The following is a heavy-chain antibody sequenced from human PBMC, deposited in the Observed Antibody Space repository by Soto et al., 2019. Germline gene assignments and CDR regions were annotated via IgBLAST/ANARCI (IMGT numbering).Heavy chain of an antibody. CDR3: ARDKFWNVRTDYYYGMDV. Sequence: ASVKVSCKASGYTFTGYYMHWVRQAPGQGLEWMGWINPNSGGTNYAQKFQGWVTVTRDTSISTAYMELSRLRSDDTAVYYCARDKFWNVRTDYYYGMDVWGQGTTVTVSS. V-gene: IGHV1-2*04. D-gene: IGHD1-1*01. CDR1: GYTFTGYY. CDR2: INPNSGGT. J-gene: IGHJ6*02.